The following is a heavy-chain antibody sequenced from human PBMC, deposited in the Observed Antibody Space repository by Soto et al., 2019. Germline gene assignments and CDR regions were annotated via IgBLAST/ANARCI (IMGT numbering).Heavy chain of an antibody. J-gene: IGHJ4*02. V-gene: IGHV4-59*08. D-gene: IGHD3-10*01. CDR2: IYYSGST. CDR3: ARLWFGEPVDY. Sequence: SETLSLTCTVSGGSISSYYWSWIRQPPGKGLEWIGYIYYSGSTNYNPSLKSRVTISVDTSKNQFSLKLSSVTAADTAVYYCARLWFGEPVDYWGQGTLVTVSS. CDR1: GGSISSYY.